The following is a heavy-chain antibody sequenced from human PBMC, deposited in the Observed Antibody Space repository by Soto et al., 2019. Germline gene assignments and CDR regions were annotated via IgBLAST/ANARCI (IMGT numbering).Heavy chain of an antibody. CDR1: GFSFSNYA. V-gene: IGHV3-23*01. CDR2: ISGSGGST. D-gene: IGHD3-10*01. J-gene: IGHJ6*02. Sequence: EVQLLESGGGLVQPGGSLRLSCAASGFSFSNYAMSWVRQAPGKGLEWVSAISGSGGSTYYADSVKGRFTISRDKSKNTLYLQMNSLRAEDTAVYYCAKGASGYYYYGMDVWGQGTTVTVSS. CDR3: AKGASGYYYYGMDV.